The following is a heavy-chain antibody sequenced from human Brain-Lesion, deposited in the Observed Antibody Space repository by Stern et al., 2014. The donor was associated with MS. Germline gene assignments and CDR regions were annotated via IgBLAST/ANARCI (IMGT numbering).Heavy chain of an antibody. CDR1: GFNFSSYW. CDR2: INRDGSDT. Sequence: EMQLVESGGGLVQPGGSLRLSCAASGFNFSSYWMHWVRQFPEKGLFWVSQINRDGSDTSYADSVKGRFSISRDNIRNMLYLRMTSLRAEDTAVYYCARGVVDYWGQGARVTVSS. D-gene: IGHD2-21*01. CDR3: ARGVVDY. J-gene: IGHJ4*02. V-gene: IGHV3-74*02.